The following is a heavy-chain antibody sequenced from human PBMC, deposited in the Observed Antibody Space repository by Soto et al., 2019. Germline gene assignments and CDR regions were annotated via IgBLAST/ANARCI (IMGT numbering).Heavy chain of an antibody. CDR1: GFTFSSYG. CDR2: ISYDGSNK. V-gene: IGHV3-30*18. CDR3: AKDYRRIAAAGTAG. D-gene: IGHD6-13*01. Sequence: GGSLRLSCGASGFTFSSYGMHWVRQAPGKGLEWVAVISYDGSNKYYADSVKGRFTISRDNSKNTLYLQMNSLRAEDTAVYYCAKDYRRIAAAGTAGWGQGTLVTVSS. J-gene: IGHJ4*02.